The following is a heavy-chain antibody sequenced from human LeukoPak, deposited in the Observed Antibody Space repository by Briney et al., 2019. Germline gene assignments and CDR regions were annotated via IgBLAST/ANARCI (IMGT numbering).Heavy chain of an antibody. CDR3: AKSGGKVVAATITFDI. CDR1: GFTFSSYA. J-gene: IGHJ3*02. V-gene: IGHV3-23*01. D-gene: IGHD2-15*01. CDR2: ISGSGGST. Sequence: PGGSLRLSCAASGFTFSSYAMSGVRQAPGKGLEWVAAISGSGGSTYYADSVKGRFTISRDNSKNTLYLQMNSLRAEDTAVYYCAKSGGKVVAATITFDIWGQGTMVTVSS.